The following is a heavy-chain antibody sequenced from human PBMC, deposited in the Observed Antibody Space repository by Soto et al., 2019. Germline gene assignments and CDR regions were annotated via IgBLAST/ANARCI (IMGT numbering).Heavy chain of an antibody. CDR3: ARSGGGVIDY. J-gene: IGHJ4*02. D-gene: IGHD2-8*02. Sequence: QVQLLQSGAEVKKPGASVKVSCKASGYSFTNYYLHWVRQAPGQGLEWMGIINPSSGGTTNAQKFQDRVTMTRDTSTSTVSMELSSLRSEDTAIYFCARSGGGVIDYWGQGTLVTVSS. CDR1: GYSFTNYY. CDR2: INPSSGGT. V-gene: IGHV1-46*01.